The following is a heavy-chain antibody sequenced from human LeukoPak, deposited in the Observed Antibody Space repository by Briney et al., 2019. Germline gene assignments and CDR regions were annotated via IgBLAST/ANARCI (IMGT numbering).Heavy chain of an antibody. D-gene: IGHD3-10*01. CDR1: GFIFSSYG. CDR3: AKDRGVPRYDNWFDP. J-gene: IGHJ5*02. Sequence: GRSLRLSCAASGFIFSSYGMHWVRQAPGKGLEWVAVIWYDGSDKYYVDSVKGRFTISRDNSKNTLYLQMNSLRAEDTAVYYCAKDRGVPRYDNWFDPWGQGTLVTVSS. CDR2: IWYDGSDK. V-gene: IGHV3-33*06.